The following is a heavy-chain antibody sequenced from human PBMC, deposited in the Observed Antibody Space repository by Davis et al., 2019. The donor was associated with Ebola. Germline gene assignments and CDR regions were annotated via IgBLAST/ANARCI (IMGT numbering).Heavy chain of an antibody. CDR1: GFTFSDSP. CDR2: VRNQRANYAT. D-gene: IGHD2-21*01. J-gene: IGHJ4*02. V-gene: IGHV3-73*01. Sequence: GESLKISCTASGFTFSDSPIHWVRQASGKGLEWVGRVRNQRANYATAYGASVQGRFTISRDDSKNTVSLYMNRLTTEDTALYYCIKSYGDCINFDHWGQGALVTVSS. CDR3: IKSYGDCINFDH.